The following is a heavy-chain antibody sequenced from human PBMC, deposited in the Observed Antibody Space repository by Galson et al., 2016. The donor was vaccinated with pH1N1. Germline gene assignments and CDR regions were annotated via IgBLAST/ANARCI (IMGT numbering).Heavy chain of an antibody. J-gene: IGHJ6*02. Sequence: SLRLSCAASGFTFSNHAMHWVRQAPGKGLEYVAGISSYVGSPQYANSVKDRFIISRVNTKNTLYLQMGSLRVEDMAVYYCARSLNYDSWSGYSDYSMDVWGQGTTVTVSS. V-gene: IGHV3-64*01. CDR1: GFTFSNHA. CDR3: ARSLNYDSWSGYSDYSMDV. CDR2: ISSYVGSP. D-gene: IGHD3-3*01.